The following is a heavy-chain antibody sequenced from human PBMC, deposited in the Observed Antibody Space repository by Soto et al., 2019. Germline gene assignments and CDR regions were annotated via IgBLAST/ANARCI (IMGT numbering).Heavy chain of an antibody. V-gene: IGHV5-51*01. Sequence: LKISCKGSGYSFTSYWIGWVRQMPGKGLEWMGIIYPGDSDTRYSPSFQGQVTISADKSISTAYLQWSSLKASDTAMYYFARHFESGYDYGRGGYYYGMDVWGQGTTVTVSS. CDR2: IYPGDSDT. CDR3: ARHFESGYDYGRGGYYYGMDV. J-gene: IGHJ6*02. D-gene: IGHD5-12*01. CDR1: GYSFTSYW.